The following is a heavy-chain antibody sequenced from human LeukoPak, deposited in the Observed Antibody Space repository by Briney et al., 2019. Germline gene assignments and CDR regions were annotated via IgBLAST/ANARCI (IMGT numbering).Heavy chain of an antibody. D-gene: IGHD6-6*01. J-gene: IGHJ3*02. Sequence: PGGSLRLSCAVSGLTVSTISMSWVRQAPGKGLEWVSVIYSGGSTYYADSVKGRFTISRDNSKNTLYLQMNSLRAEDTAVYYCARGRSSSSSYGALDIWGQGTMVTVSS. V-gene: IGHV3-66*02. CDR3: ARGRSSSSSYGALDI. CDR2: IYSGGST. CDR1: GLTVSTIS.